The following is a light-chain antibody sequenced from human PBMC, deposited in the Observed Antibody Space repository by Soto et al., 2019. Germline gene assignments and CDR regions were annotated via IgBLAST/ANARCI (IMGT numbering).Light chain of an antibody. V-gene: IGLV2-14*03. J-gene: IGLJ2*01. CDR2: DFS. Sequence: QSALTQPASVSGSPGQSITISCTGTSSDVGGYNYVSWYQQHPGKAPKVMIYDFSKRPSGISNRFSGSKSVNTASLTISGLQVEDEGDYYCSSYTSGSTRVVFGGGTKLTVL. CDR1: SSDVGGYNY. CDR3: SSYTSGSTRVV.